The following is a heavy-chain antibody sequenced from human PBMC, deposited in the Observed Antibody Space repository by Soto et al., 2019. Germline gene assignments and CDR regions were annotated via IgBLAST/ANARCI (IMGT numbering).Heavy chain of an antibody. V-gene: IGHV4-4*02. CDR3: ARAIQDSSSQSPQSNWFDP. CDR2: IYHSGST. CDR1: GGNISSSNW. D-gene: IGHD6-13*01. Sequence: TLETLRLPYTVFGGNISSSNWCRLVHKTPGKGLEWIGEIYHSGSTNYNPSLKSRVTISVDKSKNQFSLKLSSVTAADTAVYYCARAIQDSSSQSPQSNWFDPWGQGTLVTVSS. J-gene: IGHJ5*02.